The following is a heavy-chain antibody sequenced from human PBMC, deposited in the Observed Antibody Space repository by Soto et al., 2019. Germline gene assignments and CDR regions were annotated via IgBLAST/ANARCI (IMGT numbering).Heavy chain of an antibody. J-gene: IGHJ4*02. D-gene: IGHD6-19*01. CDR1: GYTFTGYY. Sequence: ASVKVSCKASGYTFTGYYMHWVRQAPGQGLEWMGWINPNSGGTNYAQNFHGWVTMTRDTSISTAYMELSRLRSDDTAVYYCARALKAVAGPKYEFNYCGQGTLVTVSS. CDR3: ARALKAVAGPKYEFNY. V-gene: IGHV1-2*04. CDR2: INPNSGGT.